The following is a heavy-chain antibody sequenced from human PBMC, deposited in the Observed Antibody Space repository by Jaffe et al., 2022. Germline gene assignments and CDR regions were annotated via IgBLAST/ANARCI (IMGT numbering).Heavy chain of an antibody. CDR1: GFTFSSYS. J-gene: IGHJ4*02. D-gene: IGHD3-3*01. Sequence: EVQLVESGGGLVKPGGSLRLSCAASGFTFSSYSMNWVRQAPGKGLEWVSSISSSSSYIYYADSVKGRFTISRDNAKNSLYLQMNSLRAEDTAVYYCARDEVWSGYPADYWGQGTLVTVSS. CDR2: ISSSSSYI. CDR3: ARDEVWSGYPADY. V-gene: IGHV3-21*01.